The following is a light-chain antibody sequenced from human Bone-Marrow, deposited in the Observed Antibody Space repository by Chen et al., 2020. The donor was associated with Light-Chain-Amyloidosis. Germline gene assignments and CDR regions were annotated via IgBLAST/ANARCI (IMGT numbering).Light chain of an antibody. Sequence: DIQMTQSPSTLSASVGDRVTITCRASQSIRNWLAWYQQKPGKAPQLLIYGASNLESGVPSRFSGSGSGTEFTLTISSLQPDDFATYYCQQYKTYPTFGQGTKVEI. CDR3: QQYKTYPT. V-gene: IGKV1-5*03. CDR1: QSIRNW. CDR2: GAS. J-gene: IGKJ1*01.